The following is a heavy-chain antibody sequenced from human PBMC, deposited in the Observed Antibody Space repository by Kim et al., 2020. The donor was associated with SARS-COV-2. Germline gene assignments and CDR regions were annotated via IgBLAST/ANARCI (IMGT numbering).Heavy chain of an antibody. D-gene: IGHD3-16*01. Sequence: GGSLRLSCAASGFTFSTYGMHWVRQAPGKGLEWVAVISYDGSKKYYADSVKGRFTISRDNSKNTLYLQMNSLRAEDTAVYYCAKVGDGGAIKPSAAFDI. CDR2: ISYDGSKK. J-gene: IGHJ3*02. V-gene: IGHV3-30*18. CDR3: AKVGDGGAIKPSAAFDI. CDR1: GFTFSTYG.